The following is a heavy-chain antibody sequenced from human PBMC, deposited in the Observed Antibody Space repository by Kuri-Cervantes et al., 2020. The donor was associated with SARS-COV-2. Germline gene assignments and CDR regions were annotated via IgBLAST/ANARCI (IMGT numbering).Heavy chain of an antibody. J-gene: IGHJ3*02. CDR3: ATDRLFFGVVVMSFDI. CDR2: MNPNSGNT. Sequence: ASVKVSCKASGYTFTSYDINWVRQATGQGLEWMGWMNPNSGNTGYAQKFQGRVTMTEDTSTDTAYMELSSLRSEDTAVYYCATDRLFFGVVVMSFDIWGQGTMVTVSS. V-gene: IGHV1-8*01. CDR1: GYTFTSYD. D-gene: IGHD3-3*01.